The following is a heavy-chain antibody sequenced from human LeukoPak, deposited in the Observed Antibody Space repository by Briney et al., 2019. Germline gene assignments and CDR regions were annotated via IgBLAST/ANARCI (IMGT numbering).Heavy chain of an antibody. CDR2: INTNRGDT. D-gene: IGHD2-15*01. Sequence: ASVKVSCKASGYTFTDYYMHWVRQAPGQGLEWMGWINTNRGDTAFAQKFQGRFTMTRDTSISTAYMELTTLISDDTAVYYCVAVYCSGDTCYLAYWGQGTLVTVSS. J-gene: IGHJ4*02. V-gene: IGHV1-2*02. CDR3: VAVYCSGDTCYLAY. CDR1: GYTFTDYY.